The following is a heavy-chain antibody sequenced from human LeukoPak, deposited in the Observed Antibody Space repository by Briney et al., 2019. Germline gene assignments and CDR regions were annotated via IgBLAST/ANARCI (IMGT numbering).Heavy chain of an antibody. J-gene: IGHJ6*02. Sequence: ASETLSLTCTVSGGSISSYYWSWIRQPPGKGLEWIGYIYYSGSTNYNPSLKSRVTISVDTSKNQFSLKLSSVTAADTAVYYCAGGALGSSSWDEYYYYYGMDVWGQGTTVTVSS. CDR3: AGGALGSSSWDEYYYYYGMDV. CDR2: IYYSGST. CDR1: GGSISSYY. D-gene: IGHD6-13*01. V-gene: IGHV4-59*01.